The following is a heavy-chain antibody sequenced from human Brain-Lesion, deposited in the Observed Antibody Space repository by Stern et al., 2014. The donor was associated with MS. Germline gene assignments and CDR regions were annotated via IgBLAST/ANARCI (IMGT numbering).Heavy chain of an antibody. J-gene: IGHJ6*02. CDR3: ARGRVVPGFQYYATDV. V-gene: IGHV4-61*02. CDR2: IFNSGST. D-gene: IGHD2-2*01. CDR1: GGSISSGGYY. Sequence: QVQLVQSGPGLVKPSQTLSLSCTVSGGSISSGGYYWSWIRQPAGQGLEWIGRIFNSGSTSYKPSLQSRVTIPINTSKTQFSLRLNPMTAADTAVYYCARGRVVPGFQYYATDVWGQGTTVIVSS.